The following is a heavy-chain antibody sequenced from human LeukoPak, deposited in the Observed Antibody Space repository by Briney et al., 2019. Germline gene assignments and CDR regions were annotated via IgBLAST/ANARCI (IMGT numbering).Heavy chain of an antibody. CDR3: ARDLGR. CDR1: GFTFSSYA. D-gene: IGHD7-27*01. Sequence: PGGSLRLSCAASGFTFSSYAMSWVRQAPGKGLEWVANIKQDGSEKYYVDSVKGRFTISRDNAKNSLYLQMNSLRAEDTAVYYCARDLGRWGQGTLVTVSS. J-gene: IGHJ4*02. V-gene: IGHV3-7*01. CDR2: IKQDGSEK.